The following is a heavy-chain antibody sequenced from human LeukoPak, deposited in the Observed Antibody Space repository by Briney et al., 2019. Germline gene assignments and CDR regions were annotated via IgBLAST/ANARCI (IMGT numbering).Heavy chain of an antibody. CDR2: IIPIFGTA. D-gene: IGHD3-22*01. V-gene: IGHV1-69*05. CDR1: GGTFSSYA. CDR3: ARAPTLDYYDSSGYYYAHFDY. J-gene: IGHJ4*02. Sequence: SVKVSCKASGGTFSSYAISWVRQAPGQGLEWMGGIIPIFGTANYAQKFQGRVTITTDESTSTAYMELSSLRSEDTAVYYCARAPTLDYYDSSGYYYAHFDYWGQGTLVTVPS.